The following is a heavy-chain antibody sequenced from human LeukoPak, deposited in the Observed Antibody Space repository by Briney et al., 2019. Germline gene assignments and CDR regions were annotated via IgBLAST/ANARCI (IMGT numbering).Heavy chain of an antibody. CDR1: GGSISSYY. D-gene: IGHD6-13*01. V-gene: IGHV4-59*01. CDR3: ARVGSSSWYFPFFDY. J-gene: IGHJ4*02. CDR2: IYYSGST. Sequence: SETLSLTCTVSGGSISSYYWSWIRQPPGKGLEWIGYIYYSGSTNYNPSLKSRVTISVDTSKNQFSLKLSSVTAADTAVYYCARVGSSSWYFPFFDYWGQGTLVTVSS.